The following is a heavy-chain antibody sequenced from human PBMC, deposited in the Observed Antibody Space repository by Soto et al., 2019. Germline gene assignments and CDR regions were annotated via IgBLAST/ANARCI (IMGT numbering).Heavy chain of an antibody. J-gene: IGHJ4*02. CDR2: IIPIFGTA. V-gene: IGHV1-69*13. CDR1: GGTFSSYA. D-gene: IGHD4-17*01. CDR3: ASPGPRDKRYYFDY. Sequence: SVKVSCKASGGTFSSYAISWVRQAPGQGLEWMGGIIPIFGTANYAQKFQGRVTITADESTSTAYMELSSLRSEDTAVYYCASPGPRDKRYYFDYWGQGTLLTVSS.